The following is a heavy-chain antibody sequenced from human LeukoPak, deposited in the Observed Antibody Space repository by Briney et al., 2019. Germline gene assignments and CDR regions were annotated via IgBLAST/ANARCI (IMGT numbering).Heavy chain of an antibody. CDR2: IIPIFGTA. V-gene: IGHV1-69*06. Sequence: GASVKVSCKASGGTFSSYAISWVRQAPGQGLEWMGGIIPIFGTANYAQKFQGRVTITADKSTSTAYMELSSLRSEDTAVYYCAGGPRDYDILTGYRDYYYGMDVWGQGTTVTVSS. CDR3: AGGPRDYDILTGYRDYYYGMDV. D-gene: IGHD3-9*01. J-gene: IGHJ6*02. CDR1: GGTFSSYA.